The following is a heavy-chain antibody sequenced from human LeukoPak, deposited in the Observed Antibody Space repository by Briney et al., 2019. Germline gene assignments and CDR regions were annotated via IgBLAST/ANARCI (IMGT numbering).Heavy chain of an antibody. Sequence: SETLSLTCTVSGCSITTYYSNWLRQSPEKGLEWIGSIYYSAITNYNPSFKSRVIISIDTSKNQFSLKLSSVTAADTAVYYCASGQWPYHFDYWGQGNLVTVSS. CDR2: IYYSAIT. CDR3: ASGQWPYHFDY. V-gene: IGHV4-59*01. J-gene: IGHJ4*02. D-gene: IGHD6-19*01. CDR1: GCSITTYY.